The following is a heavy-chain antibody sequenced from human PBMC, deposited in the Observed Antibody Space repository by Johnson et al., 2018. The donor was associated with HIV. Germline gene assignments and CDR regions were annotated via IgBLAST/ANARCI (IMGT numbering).Heavy chain of an antibody. CDR2: ISYDGSNK. V-gene: IGHV3-30*04. D-gene: IGHD2-21*01. CDR3: AKERIGLAYCGGDCWEDAFDI. J-gene: IGHJ3*02. CDR1: GFTFSSYA. Sequence: QVQLVESGGGVVQPGRSLRLSCAASGFTFSSYAMHWVRQAPGKGLAWVAVISYDGSNKYYADSVKGRFNISRDNSKNTLYLQMNSLRAEATAVYYCAKERIGLAYCGGDCWEDAFDIWGQGTMVTVSS.